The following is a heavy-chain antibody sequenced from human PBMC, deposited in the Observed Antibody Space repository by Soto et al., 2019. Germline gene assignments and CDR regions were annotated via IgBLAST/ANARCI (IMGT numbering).Heavy chain of an antibody. CDR1: GASITSYY. Sequence: VQLQESGPGLVKPSETLSLTCTVSGASITSYYWSWIRQPPGKGLEWIGYIFYRGDTNYDPSLKRRVTISVATSKTQFSLKVTSVTAADTAVYYCVAFHEERLGWFDPWGQGTLVTVSS. J-gene: IGHJ5*02. V-gene: IGHV4-59*01. D-gene: IGHD1-1*01. CDR3: VAFHEERLGWFDP. CDR2: IFYRGDT.